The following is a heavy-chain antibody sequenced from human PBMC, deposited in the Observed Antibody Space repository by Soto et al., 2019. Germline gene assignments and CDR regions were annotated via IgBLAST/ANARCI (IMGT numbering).Heavy chain of an antibody. D-gene: IGHD2-21*02. J-gene: IGHJ4*02. CDR1: GFTFSNYA. CDR2: ISGGGGSS. V-gene: IGHV3-23*01. Sequence: EVQLLESGGGLVQPGGSLRLSCAASGFTFSNYAMSWVRQAPGKGLEWVSGISGGGGSSSYADSVKGRFTISRDNSKNTLYLQINCLRAEDTAVYYFAHNCGVDCHSVFFYWGQGTLVIVSS. CDR3: AHNCGVDCHSVFFY.